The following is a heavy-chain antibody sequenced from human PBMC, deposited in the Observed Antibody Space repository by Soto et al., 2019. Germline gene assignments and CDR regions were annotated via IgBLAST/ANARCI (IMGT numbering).Heavy chain of an antibody. CDR2: ISSDGSSY. Sequence: QVQLLESGGGVVQPGRSLRLSCVASGFTLTNNGMHWVRQAPGQGLEWVAVISSDGSSYYYGDSVRGRFTISRDTSKNTLFREMNGLTTAESSVYYCARDRGLEESGTWSHYYYGMDVG. CDR3: ARDRGLEESGTWSHYYYGMDV. V-gene: IGHV3-30*03. J-gene: IGHJ6*01. CDR1: GFTLTNNG. D-gene: IGHD1-26*01.